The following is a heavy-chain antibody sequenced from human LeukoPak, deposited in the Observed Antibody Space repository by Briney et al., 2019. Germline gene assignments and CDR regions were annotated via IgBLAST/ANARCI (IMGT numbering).Heavy chain of an antibody. V-gene: IGHV1-69*04. CDR1: GGTFSSYA. CDR3: ARDRYDFWSGYSDY. Sequence: GASVKVPCKASGGTFSSYAISWVRQAPGQGLEWMGRIIPILGIANYAQKFQGRVTITADKSTSTAYMELSSLRSEDTAVYYCARDRYDFWSGYSDYWGQGTLVTVSS. CDR2: IIPILGIA. D-gene: IGHD3-3*01. J-gene: IGHJ4*02.